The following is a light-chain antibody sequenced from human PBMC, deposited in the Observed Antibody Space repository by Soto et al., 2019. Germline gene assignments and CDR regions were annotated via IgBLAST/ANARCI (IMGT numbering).Light chain of an antibody. CDR2: GAS. Sequence: EIVMRQSPATLSVSPGERATLSCRASQSVSSNLAWYQQKPGQAPRLIIYGASSRANGIPVRFSGSGSGTEFTLTISSLQSEDFAVYYCQQYNNWHPITFGQGTRLEIK. V-gene: IGKV3-15*01. J-gene: IGKJ5*01. CDR3: QQYNNWHPIT. CDR1: QSVSSN.